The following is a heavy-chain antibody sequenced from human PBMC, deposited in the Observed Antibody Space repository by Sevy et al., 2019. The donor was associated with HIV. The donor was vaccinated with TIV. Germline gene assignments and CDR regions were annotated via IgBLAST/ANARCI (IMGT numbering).Heavy chain of an antibody. D-gene: IGHD3-22*01. J-gene: IGHJ5*02. CDR3: PRSGGAYDNGFDP. V-gene: IGHV3-48*03. Sequence: GGSLRLSCAASGFTFSSYDMNWVRQAPGKGLEWVSKISSSGSTISYADSVKGRFTISRDNAKNSLNLQMNSLRAEDMAVYDCPRSGGAYDNGFDPWGQGTLVTVSS. CDR2: ISSSGSTI. CDR1: GFTFSSYD.